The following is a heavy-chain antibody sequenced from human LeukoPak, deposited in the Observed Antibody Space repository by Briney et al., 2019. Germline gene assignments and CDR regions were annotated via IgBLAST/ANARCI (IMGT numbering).Heavy chain of an antibody. J-gene: IGHJ6*02. D-gene: IGHD5-12*01. CDR2: IHYSGST. CDR3: ARVSGATITTYYGMDD. CDR1: GGSLSRYY. Sequence: SETLSLTCTVSGGSLSRYYWSWIRQPPGKGLEWIGHIHYSGSTNYNPSLKSRVAISIDTSKNQFSLRLSSVTAVDTAVYYCARVSGATITTYYGMDDWGQGTTVTVS. V-gene: IGHV4-59*01.